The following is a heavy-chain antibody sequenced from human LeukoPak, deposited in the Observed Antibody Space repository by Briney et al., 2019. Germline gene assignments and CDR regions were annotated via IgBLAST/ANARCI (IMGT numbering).Heavy chain of an antibody. CDR2: ISAYNGNT. D-gene: IGHD3-10*01. Sequence: ASVKVSCKASGYTFTSYSISWVRQAPGQGLEWMGWISAYNGNTNYAQTLQGRVTMTTDTSTSTGYMELRSLRSDDTAVYYCEREGGGASRVRGYEGENAFDIWGQGTMVTVSS. CDR1: GYTFTSYS. CDR3: EREGGGASRVRGYEGENAFDI. V-gene: IGHV1-18*01. J-gene: IGHJ3*02.